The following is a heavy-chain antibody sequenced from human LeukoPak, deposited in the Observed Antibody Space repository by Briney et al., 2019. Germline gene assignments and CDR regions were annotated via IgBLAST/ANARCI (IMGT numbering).Heavy chain of an antibody. CDR2: IYHSGST. Sequence: SETLSLTCSVSGDSISSSSSYWGWIRQPPGKGLEWIGSIYHSGSTNYNPSLKSRVTISVDKSKNQFSLKLSSVTAADTAVYYCARSYSSGWYIFDYWGQGTLVTVSS. D-gene: IGHD6-19*01. V-gene: IGHV4-39*07. J-gene: IGHJ4*02. CDR1: GDSISSSSSY. CDR3: ARSYSSGWYIFDY.